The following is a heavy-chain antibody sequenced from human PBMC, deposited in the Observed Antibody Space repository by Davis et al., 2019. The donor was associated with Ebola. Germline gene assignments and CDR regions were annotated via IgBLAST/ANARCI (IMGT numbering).Heavy chain of an antibody. CDR2: ISYDGSNK. D-gene: IGHD1-1*01. J-gene: IGHJ4*02. Sequence: GESLKISCAASGFTFSSYGMHWVRQAPGKGLEWVAVISYDGSNKYYADCVKGRFTISRDNSKNTLFLQTNSLRAEDTAVYYCARELEGLNNWGQGSLVTVSS. CDR3: ARELEGLNN. V-gene: IGHV3-30*03. CDR1: GFTFSSYG.